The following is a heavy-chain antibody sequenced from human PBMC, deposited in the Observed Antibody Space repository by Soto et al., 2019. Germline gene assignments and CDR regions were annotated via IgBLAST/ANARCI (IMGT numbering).Heavy chain of an antibody. V-gene: IGHV3-30*18. CDR2: ISYDGSNK. J-gene: IGHJ3*01. Sequence: QVQLVESGGGVVQPGRSLRLSCAASGFTFSSHGMHWVRQAPGKGLEWVAVISYDGSNKIYADSVKGRFTISRDNSKNTLFLQMNSLRGDDTAVYYCAKTNLEWLSDAAFDLWGQGTSVTVSS. CDR3: AKTNLEWLSDAAFDL. D-gene: IGHD3-3*01. CDR1: GFTFSSHG.